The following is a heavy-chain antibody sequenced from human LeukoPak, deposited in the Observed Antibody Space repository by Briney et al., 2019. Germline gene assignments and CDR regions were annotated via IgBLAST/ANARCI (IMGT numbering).Heavy chain of an antibody. V-gene: IGHV3-21*01. Sequence: GGSLRLSCAASGFTFSSHSMNWVRQAPGKGLEWVSSISSSSSYIYYADSVKGRFTISRDNAKNSLYLQMNSLRAEDTAVYYCASLPVAGYYYYMDVWGKGATVTVSS. J-gene: IGHJ6*03. CDR3: ASLPVAGYYYYMDV. CDR2: ISSSSSYI. CDR1: GFTFSSHS. D-gene: IGHD6-19*01.